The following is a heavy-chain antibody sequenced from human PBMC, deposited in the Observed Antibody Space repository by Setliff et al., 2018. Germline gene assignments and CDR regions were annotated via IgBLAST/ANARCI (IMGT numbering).Heavy chain of an antibody. V-gene: IGHV3-23*01. CDR3: AKDGSGSYDYLDY. D-gene: IGHD6-13*01. Sequence: GGSLRLSCTASEFTFSSYAMSWVRQAPGKGLEWVSSISGSGGSTYYADSVKGRFTISRDNSKNTLYLQMNSLRAEDTAVYYCAKDGSGSYDYLDYWGQGTLVTVSS. CDR1: EFTFSSYA. J-gene: IGHJ4*02. CDR2: ISGSGGST.